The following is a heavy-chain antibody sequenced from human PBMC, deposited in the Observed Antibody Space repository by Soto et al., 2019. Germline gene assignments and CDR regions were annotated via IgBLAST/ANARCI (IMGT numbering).Heavy chain of an antibody. CDR1: GLTFSKYA. V-gene: IGHV3-23*01. D-gene: IGHD4-17*01. CDR2: ILGSGGT. CDR3: AKDAVYGDGFWLPES. Sequence: XGSLRLSCSAAGLTFSKYAMMWVRQAPGKGLEWVAGILGSGGTYHTDSVKGRFTISKDNSLSTLYLQMDFLRADDTAVYYCAKDAVYGDGFWLPESWGQGTLVTVS. J-gene: IGHJ5*02.